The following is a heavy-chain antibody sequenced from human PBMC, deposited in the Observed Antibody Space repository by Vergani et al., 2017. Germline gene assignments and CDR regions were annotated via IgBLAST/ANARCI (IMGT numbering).Heavy chain of an antibody. V-gene: IGHV4-39*07. J-gene: IGHJ5*02. Sequence: QLQLQESGPGLVKPSETLSLTCTVSGGSISSSSYYWGWIRQPPGKGLEWIGSIYYSGSTYYNPSLKSRVTMSVDTSKNQFSLKLTSVTAADTAVYYCAREGVRGNWYDPWGQGTLVTVSS. D-gene: IGHD3-10*01. CDR3: AREGVRGNWYDP. CDR1: GGSISSSSYY. CDR2: IYYSGST.